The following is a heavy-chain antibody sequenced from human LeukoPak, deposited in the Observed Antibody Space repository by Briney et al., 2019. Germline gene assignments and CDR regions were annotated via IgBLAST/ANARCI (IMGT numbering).Heavy chain of an antibody. V-gene: IGHV3-72*01. CDR2: TRNKANSYTT. D-gene: IGHD1-7*01. CDR1: GFTFSDHY. CDR3: ARISRNYYFDY. J-gene: IGHJ4*02. Sequence: GGSLRLSCAASGFTFSDHYMDWGRQAPEKGLEWVGRTRNKANSYTTEYAASVKGGFTISRDDSKNQLYLQMNSLKTEDTAVYYCARISRNYYFDYWGQGTLVTVSS.